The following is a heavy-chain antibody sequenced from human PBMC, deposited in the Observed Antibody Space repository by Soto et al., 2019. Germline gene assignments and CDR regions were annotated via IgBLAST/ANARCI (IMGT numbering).Heavy chain of an antibody. V-gene: IGHV1-69*01. J-gene: IGHJ4*02. CDR1: GYSFSSHA. CDR3: ARGGALSTSWYWGDGLDS. D-gene: IGHD6-13*01. CDR2: IIPVFGTP. Sequence: QVQLEQSGSEVKKSGSSVKVSCKASGYSFSSHAITWVRQAPGQGLEWMGGIIPVFGTPSYAQKFQGRVTIPADQSTNTSSLELRSLRSEDTAVYYCARGGALSTSWYWGDGLDSWGQGTQVTVSS.